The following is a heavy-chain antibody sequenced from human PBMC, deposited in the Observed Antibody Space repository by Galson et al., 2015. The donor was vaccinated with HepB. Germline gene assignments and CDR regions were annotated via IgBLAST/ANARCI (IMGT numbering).Heavy chain of an antibody. CDR3: ARDFDSSEHYDAFDI. D-gene: IGHD3-22*01. J-gene: IGHJ3*02. V-gene: IGHV1-18*01. CDR2: ISAYNGNT. CDR1: GYTFTSYG. Sequence: SVKVSCKASGYTFTSYGISWVRQAPGQGLEWMGWISAYNGNTNYAQKLQGRVTMTTDTSTSTAYMELRSLRSDDTAVYYCARDFDSSEHYDAFDIWGQGTMVTVSS.